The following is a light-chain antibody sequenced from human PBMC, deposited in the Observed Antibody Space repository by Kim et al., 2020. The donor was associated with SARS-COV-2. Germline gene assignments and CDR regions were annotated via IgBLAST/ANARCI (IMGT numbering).Light chain of an antibody. CDR1: ALPKQY. J-gene: IGLJ3*02. V-gene: IGLV3-25*03. Sequence: SYELTQPPSVSVSPGQTARITCSGDALPKQYAYWYQQKPGQAPVLVIYKDSERPSGIPERFSGSSSGTTVTLTISGVQAEDEADYYCQSADTSNTYWLFGGGTKVTVL. CDR2: KDS. CDR3: QSADTSNTYWL.